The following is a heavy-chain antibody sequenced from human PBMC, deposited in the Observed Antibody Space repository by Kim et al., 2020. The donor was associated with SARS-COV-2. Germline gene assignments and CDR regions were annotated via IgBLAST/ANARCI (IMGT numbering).Heavy chain of an antibody. D-gene: IGHD2-21*02. Sequence: SETLSLTCTVSGGSISSSSYYWGWIRQPPGKGLEWIGSLYYTGSTYYNPSLKSRVTISVDTSKNQFSLNLSSVTAADTAVYYCVRPGYGDYPTWGQGTLV. CDR1: GGSISSSSYY. V-gene: IGHV4-39*01. CDR2: LYYTGST. CDR3: VRPGYGDYPT. J-gene: IGHJ5*02.